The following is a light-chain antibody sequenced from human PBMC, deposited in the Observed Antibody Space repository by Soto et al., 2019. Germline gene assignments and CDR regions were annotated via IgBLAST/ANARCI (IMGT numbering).Light chain of an antibody. J-gene: IGLJ1*01. Sequence: QSALTQPPSVSGSPGQSVTISCTGTSTDFVSYNRVSWYQQPPGTAPKLIIYEASNRPPGVPDRFSGSKAGNTASLAIPGLQAADGADYYCGLYTGENTYVFGTGTKVPAL. CDR1: STDFVSYNR. CDR2: EAS. V-gene: IGLV2-18*01. CDR3: GLYTGENTYV.